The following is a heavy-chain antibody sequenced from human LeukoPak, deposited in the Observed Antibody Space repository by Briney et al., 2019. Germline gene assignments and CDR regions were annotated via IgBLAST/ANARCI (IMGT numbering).Heavy chain of an antibody. CDR3: AGTYYYGSGPFDI. CDR2: ISASGGST. V-gene: IGHV3-23*01. D-gene: IGHD3-10*01. CDR1: GFTFSSYA. J-gene: IGHJ3*02. Sequence: GGSLRLSCAASGFTFSSYAMTWVRQAPGKGLEWVSAISASGGSTYYADSVKGRFTISRDNSKNTLYLQMNSLRAEDTAVYYCAGTYYYGSGPFDIWGQGTMVTVSS.